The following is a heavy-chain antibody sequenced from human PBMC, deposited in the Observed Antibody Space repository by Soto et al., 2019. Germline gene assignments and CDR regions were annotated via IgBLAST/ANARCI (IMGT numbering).Heavy chain of an antibody. CDR2: ISGSGSST. CDR3: ARGFGTSCYACWFDP. V-gene: IGHV3-23*01. D-gene: IGHD2-2*01. Sequence: EVQLLESGGGLVQPGGSLRLSCAASGFTFSSYAMSWVRQAPGKGLEWVSAISGSGSSTYYADSVKGRFTISRDNSKTTLYLQMNSLRAEDTAVYYCARGFGTSCYACWFDPWGQGTLVPVSS. CDR1: GFTFSSYA. J-gene: IGHJ5*02.